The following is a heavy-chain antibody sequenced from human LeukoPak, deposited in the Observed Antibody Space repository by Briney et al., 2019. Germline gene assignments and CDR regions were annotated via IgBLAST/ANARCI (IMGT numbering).Heavy chain of an antibody. CDR3: ARWYCSSTSCSPFDY. J-gene: IGHJ4*02. CDR2: ISAHNGNT. Sequence: ASVKVSCKASGYTFTSYGISWVRQAPGQGLEWMGWISAHNGNTNYAQKLQGRVTMTTDTSTSTAYMELRSLRSDDTAVYYCARWYCSSTSCSPFDYWGQGTLVTVSS. V-gene: IGHV1-18*01. D-gene: IGHD2-2*01. CDR1: GYTFTSYG.